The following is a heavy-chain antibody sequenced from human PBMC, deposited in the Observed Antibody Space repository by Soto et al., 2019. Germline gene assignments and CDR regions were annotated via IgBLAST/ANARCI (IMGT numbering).Heavy chain of an antibody. J-gene: IGHJ6*02. CDR2: ITYDGSNK. Sequence: GGSLRLSCAASGFTFSSYSMNWVRQAPGKGLEWVAVITYDGSNKYYADSVKGRFTISRDNSKNTLYLQMNSLRAEDTAVYYCAKVLVSVVPAARYYYYGMDVWGQGTTVTVSS. V-gene: IGHV3-30*18. CDR1: GFTFSSYS. D-gene: IGHD2-2*01. CDR3: AKVLVSVVPAARYYYYGMDV.